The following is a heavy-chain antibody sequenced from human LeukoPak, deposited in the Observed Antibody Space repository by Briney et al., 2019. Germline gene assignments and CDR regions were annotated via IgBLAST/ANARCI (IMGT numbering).Heavy chain of an antibody. V-gene: IGHV3-49*04. CDR1: GFTFGDYV. D-gene: IGHD3-16*02. CDR2: IRSKAYGGTT. CDR3: TRAGYDYVWGSYRPYYFDY. Sequence: GGSLRLSCTASGFTFGDYVMSWVRQAPGKGLEWVGFIRSKAYGGTTEYAASVKGRFTISRDDSKSIAYLQMNSLKTEDTAVYYCTRAGYDYVWGSYRPYYFDYWGQGTLVTVSS. J-gene: IGHJ4*02.